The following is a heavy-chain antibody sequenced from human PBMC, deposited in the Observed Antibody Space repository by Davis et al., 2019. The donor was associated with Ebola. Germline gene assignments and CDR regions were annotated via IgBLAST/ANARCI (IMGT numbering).Heavy chain of an antibody. J-gene: IGHJ4*02. Sequence: PGGSLRLSCAASGFTFSGSAMHWVRQASGKGLEWVGRIRSKPNNYATAYAASVKGRFTISRDDSKNTAYLQMNSLKTEDTAVYYCSAAGHADYWGQGTLVTVSS. D-gene: IGHD6-13*01. CDR1: GFTFSGSA. CDR2: IRSKPNNYAT. CDR3: SAAGHADY. V-gene: IGHV3-73*01.